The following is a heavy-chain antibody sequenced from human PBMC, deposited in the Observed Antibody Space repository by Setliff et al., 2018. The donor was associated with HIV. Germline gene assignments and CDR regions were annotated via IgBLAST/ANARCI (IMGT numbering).Heavy chain of an antibody. D-gene: IGHD3-10*01. CDR2: ISAYSGNT. CDR3: ARAPKRVYYYDSATYLHDAFDI. J-gene: IGHJ3*02. CDR1: GYIFISYG. V-gene: IGHV1-18*01. Sequence: GASVKVSCKAPGYIFISYGISWVRQAPGQGLEWMGWISAYSGNTNYAQKVQGRVTMTTHTPTNTAYMELRSLRSDDTAVYYCARAPKRVYYYDSATYLHDAFDIWGQGTMVTVSS.